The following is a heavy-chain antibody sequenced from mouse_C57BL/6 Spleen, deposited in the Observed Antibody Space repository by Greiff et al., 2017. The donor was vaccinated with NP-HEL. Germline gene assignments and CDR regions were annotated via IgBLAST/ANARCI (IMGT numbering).Heavy chain of an antibody. D-gene: IGHD4-1*01. CDR3: ARHEDLGRRGNYFDY. J-gene: IGHJ2*01. CDR2: LYPGSGSI. V-gene: IGHV1-62-2*01. CDR1: GYTFTEYT. Sequence: VQLQQSGAELVKPGASVKLSCKASGYTFTEYTIHWVTQRSGHGLEWIGWLYPGSGSIKYNEKFKDKATLTADKSSSTVYMELSRLTSEDSAVYFCARHEDLGRRGNYFDYWGQGATLTVSS.